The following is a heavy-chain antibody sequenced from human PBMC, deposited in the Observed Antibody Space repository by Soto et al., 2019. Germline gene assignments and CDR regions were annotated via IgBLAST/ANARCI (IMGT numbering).Heavy chain of an antibody. J-gene: IGHJ4*02. D-gene: IGHD3-9*01. Sequence: QVQLVQSGAEVKKPGASVKVSCKASGYTFTSYGISWVRQAPGQGLEWMGWISAYNGNTNYAQKLQGRVTMTTDTXXXXXXXXXXXXXXDDTAVYYCARDPGFRSDYWGQGTLVTVSS. CDR3: ARDPGFRSDY. CDR2: ISAYNGNT. V-gene: IGHV1-18*01. CDR1: GYTFTSYG.